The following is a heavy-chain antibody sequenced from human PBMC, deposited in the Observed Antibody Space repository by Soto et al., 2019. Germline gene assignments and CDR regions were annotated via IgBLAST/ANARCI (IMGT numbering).Heavy chain of an antibody. V-gene: IGHV3-11*01. D-gene: IGHD3-16*01. CDR2: ISSTGTTI. CDR3: AKEGVGALYGMDV. CDR1: GFTFSDHY. Sequence: QVQLVESGGGSVKPGGSLRLSCVASGFTFSDHYMYWIRQAPGKGLEWVSHISSTGTTIYYADSVKGRLTISRDNAKNSLYVQMNSLRAEDTAVYYCAKEGVGALYGMDVLGQGTTVTVSS. J-gene: IGHJ6*02.